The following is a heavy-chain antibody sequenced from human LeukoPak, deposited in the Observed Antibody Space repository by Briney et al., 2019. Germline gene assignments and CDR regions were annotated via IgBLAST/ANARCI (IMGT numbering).Heavy chain of an antibody. D-gene: IGHD6-19*01. CDR3: ARDGSQEQWLAYFDY. J-gene: IGHJ4*02. V-gene: IGHV4-59*12. CDR2: IYYSGST. CDR1: GGSISSYY. Sequence: PSETLSLTCTVSGGSISSYYWSWIRQPPGKGLEWIGYIYYSGSTNYNPSLKSRVTISVDTSKNQFSLKLSSVTAADTAVYYCARDGSQEQWLAYFDYWGQGTLVTVSS.